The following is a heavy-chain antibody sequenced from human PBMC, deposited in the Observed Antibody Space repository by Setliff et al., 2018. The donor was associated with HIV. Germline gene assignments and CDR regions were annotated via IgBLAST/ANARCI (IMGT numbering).Heavy chain of an antibody. J-gene: IGHJ4*02. CDR1: GGTFRSYS. V-gene: IGHV1-69*11. CDR2: IIPFIDAT. CDR3: AKAAVEMTTIAFGGPPGY. Sequence: SVKVSCKASGGTFRSYSINWVRQAPGQGLEWMGTIIPFIDATHYAQSFQGRLTITADESSNTAYMELSSLRLHDTTVYYCAKAAVEMTTIAFGGPPGYWGQGTLVTVSS. D-gene: IGHD3-16*01.